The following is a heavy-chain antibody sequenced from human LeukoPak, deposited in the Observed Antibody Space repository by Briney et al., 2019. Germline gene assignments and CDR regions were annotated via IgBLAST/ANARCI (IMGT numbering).Heavy chain of an antibody. D-gene: IGHD2-2*01. J-gene: IGHJ6*02. V-gene: IGHV1-18*01. Sequence: DSVKVSCKASGYTFTSYGISWVRQAPGQGLEWMGWISAYNGNTNYAQKLQGRVTMTTDTSTSTAYMELRSLRSDDTAVYYCARDIVVVPAAIGVGYYYGMDVWGQGTTVTVSS. CDR3: ARDIVVVPAAIGVGYYYGMDV. CDR2: ISAYNGNT. CDR1: GYTFTSYG.